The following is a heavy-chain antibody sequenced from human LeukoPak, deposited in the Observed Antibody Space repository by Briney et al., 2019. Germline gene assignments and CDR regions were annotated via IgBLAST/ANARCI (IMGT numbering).Heavy chain of an antibody. Sequence: PSETLSLTCTVSGGSINRYYWSWIRQPPGKGLEWIGYISYSGSTNYIPSLKSRVIISVDTSKNQFSLKLNSVTAADTAVYYCARDLHYFDSSGYYLYYFDSWGQGTLVTVSS. CDR1: GGSINRYY. J-gene: IGHJ4*02. CDR2: ISYSGST. CDR3: ARDLHYFDSSGYYLYYFDS. D-gene: IGHD3-22*01. V-gene: IGHV4-59*01.